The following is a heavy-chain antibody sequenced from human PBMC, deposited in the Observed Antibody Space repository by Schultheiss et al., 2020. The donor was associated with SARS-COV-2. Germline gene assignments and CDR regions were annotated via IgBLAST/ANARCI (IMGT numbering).Heavy chain of an antibody. Sequence: GESLKISCAVSGFTFSDHYMDWVRQVPGKGLEWVAYISPTTSHTDYADSVRGRFTISRDNAKNSLYLHMNSLRAEDAALYYCARDRGSFTYHFEDWGQGTLVTVSS. J-gene: IGHJ4*02. CDR3: ARDRGSFTYHFED. CDR2: ISPTTSHT. D-gene: IGHD3-16*01. CDR1: GFTFSDHY. V-gene: IGHV3-11*06.